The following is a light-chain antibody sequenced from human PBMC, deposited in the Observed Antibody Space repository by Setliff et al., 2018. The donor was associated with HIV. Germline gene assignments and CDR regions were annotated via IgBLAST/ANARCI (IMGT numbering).Light chain of an antibody. J-gene: IGLJ1*01. CDR2: EVS. CDR1: SSDVGGYNY. Sequence: QSVLTQPASVSGSPGQSITISCTGTSSDVGGYNYVSWYQQHTGKAPKLMIYEVSNRPSGVSDRFSGSKSGNTASLTISGLQTEDEADYFCSSYTSSSPLYVFGTGTKVTVL. V-gene: IGLV2-14*01. CDR3: SSYTSSSPLYV.